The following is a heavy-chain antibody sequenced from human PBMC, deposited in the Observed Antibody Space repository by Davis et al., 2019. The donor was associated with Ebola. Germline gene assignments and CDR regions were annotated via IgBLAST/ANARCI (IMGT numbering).Heavy chain of an antibody. V-gene: IGHV3-74*01. CDR2: INSDGSST. D-gene: IGHD3-3*01. CDR3: ARGKRYYDFWSGYYPLGYYYGMDV. J-gene: IGHJ6*02. CDR1: GFTFNKCA. Sequence: HTGGSLRLSCAASGFTFNKCAMSWVRLAPGKGLVWVSRINSDGSSTSYADSVKGRFTISRDNAKNTLYLQMNSLRAEDTAVYYCARGKRYYDFWSGYYPLGYYYGMDVWGQGTTVTVSS.